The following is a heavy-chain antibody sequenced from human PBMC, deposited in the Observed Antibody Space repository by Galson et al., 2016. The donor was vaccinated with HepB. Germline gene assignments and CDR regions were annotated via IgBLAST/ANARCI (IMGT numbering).Heavy chain of an antibody. V-gene: IGHV4-38-2*01. CDR3: ARSCGATDCYLFDI. CDR1: GYSISSGYR. Sequence: ETLSLTCAVSGYSISSGYRWGWIRQPPGKGLEWIANIYHDGDTYYDPSLKGRATASVDTSKNQFSLRLTSVTAADTAVYYCARSCGATDCYLFDIWGQGALVIVSS. CDR2: IYHDGDT. J-gene: IGHJ4*02. D-gene: IGHD2-21*02.